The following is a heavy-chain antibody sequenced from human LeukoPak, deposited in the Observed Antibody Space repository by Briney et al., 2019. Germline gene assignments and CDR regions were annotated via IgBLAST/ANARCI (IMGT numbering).Heavy chain of an antibody. Sequence: PGGSLRLSCAASGFTFSSYSMNWVRQAPGKGLEWVSYISSSSSTIYYADSVKGRFTISRDNAKNSLYLQMNSLRAEDTAVYYCARDAVPAAGYFDYWGQGTLVTVSS. J-gene: IGHJ4*02. CDR2: ISSSSSTI. CDR1: GFTFSSYS. CDR3: ARDAVPAAGYFDY. V-gene: IGHV3-48*01. D-gene: IGHD2-2*01.